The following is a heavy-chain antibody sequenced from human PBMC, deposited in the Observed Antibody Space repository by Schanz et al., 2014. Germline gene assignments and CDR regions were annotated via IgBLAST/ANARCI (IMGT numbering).Heavy chain of an antibody. Sequence: QVQLVESGGGVVQPGRSLRLSCAAYGFTFSSYGMHWVRQAPGKGLEWVALISNDGSIKYYADSVEGRFTISRDNSRNTLYLQMNSLRAEDTAVYYCAREQIMAAAGLVDYWGRGTLVTVSS. CDR2: ISNDGSIK. D-gene: IGHD6-13*01. CDR3: AREQIMAAAGLVDY. J-gene: IGHJ4*01. V-gene: IGHV3-30*03. CDR1: GFTFSSYG.